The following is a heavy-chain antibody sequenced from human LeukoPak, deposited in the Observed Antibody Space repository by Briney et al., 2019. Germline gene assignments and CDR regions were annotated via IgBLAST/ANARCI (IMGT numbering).Heavy chain of an antibody. CDR1: GYTFTGYY. J-gene: IGHJ4*02. CDR2: INPNSGGT. D-gene: IGHD3-10*01. V-gene: IGHV1-2*02. CDR3: ASPRGLYYGSGSYDY. Sequence: ASVKVSCKASGYTFTGYYMHWVRQAPGQGLEWMGWINPNSGGTNYAQKFQGRVTMTRDTSISTAYMELSRLRSDDTAVYYCASPRGLYYGSGSYDYWGQGTLVTVSP.